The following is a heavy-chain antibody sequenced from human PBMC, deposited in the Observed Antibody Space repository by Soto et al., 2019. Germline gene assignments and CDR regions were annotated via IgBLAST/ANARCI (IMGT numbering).Heavy chain of an antibody. CDR3: ATDYYYDSSGYRTRNDAFDI. V-gene: IGHV4-59*01. CDR1: GGSISSYY. D-gene: IGHD3-22*01. CDR2: IYYSGST. J-gene: IGHJ3*02. Sequence: SETLSLTCTVSGGSISSYYWSWIRQPPGKGLEWIGYIYYSGSTNYNPSLKSRGTISVDTSKNQFSLKLSSVTAADTAVYYCATDYYYDSSGYRTRNDAFDIWGQGTMVTVSS.